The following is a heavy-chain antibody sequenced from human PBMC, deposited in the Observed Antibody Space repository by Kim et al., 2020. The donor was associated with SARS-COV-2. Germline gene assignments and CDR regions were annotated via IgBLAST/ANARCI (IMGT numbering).Heavy chain of an antibody. J-gene: IGHJ4*01. Sequence: SETLSLTCAVSGVSFNTFDYYWSWVRQPPGKGLEWIGYIYYNGNYYYNPSLKRRLTLSVDTSNTQFSLTVTSVTAADTATYYCDRVLDRYATQLDFWG. CDR2: IYYNGNY. CDR3: DRVLDRYATQLDF. CDR1: GVSFNTFDYY. V-gene: IGHV4-30-4*01. D-gene: IGHD3-16*01.